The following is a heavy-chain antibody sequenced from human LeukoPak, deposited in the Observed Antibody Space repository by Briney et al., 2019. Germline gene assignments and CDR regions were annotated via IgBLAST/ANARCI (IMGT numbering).Heavy chain of an antibody. CDR1: GFSLNTYS. J-gene: IGHJ3*02. CDR3: ARWRYSHAFDI. Sequence: GGSLRLSCAASGFSLNTYSMNWVRQAPGKGLEWVSYISSSSTTIYYADSVKGRFTISRDNAKNSVYLQMNSLRAEDTAVYYCARWRYSHAFDIWGQGTMVTVSS. D-gene: IGHD5-18*01. CDR2: ISSSSTTI. V-gene: IGHV3-48*04.